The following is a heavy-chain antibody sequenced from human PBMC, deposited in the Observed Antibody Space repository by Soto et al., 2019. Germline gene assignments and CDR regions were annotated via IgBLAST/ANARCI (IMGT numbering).Heavy chain of an antibody. J-gene: IGHJ6*03. CDR3: ARGLGSSWYRYYYYMDV. V-gene: IGHV4-34*01. Sequence: ASETLSLTCAVYGGAFSGYYWGWIPQPPGKGLEWIGEINHSGSTNYNPSLKSRVTISVDTSKNQFSLKLSSVTAADTAVYYCARGLGSSWYRYYYYMDVWGKGTTVTVSS. CDR1: GGAFSGYY. D-gene: IGHD6-13*01. CDR2: INHSGST.